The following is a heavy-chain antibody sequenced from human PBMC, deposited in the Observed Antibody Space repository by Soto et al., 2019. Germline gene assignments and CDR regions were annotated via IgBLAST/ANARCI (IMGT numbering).Heavy chain of an antibody. CDR1: GFTFEDYA. CDR2: ISWNSGSI. V-gene: IGHV3-9*01. J-gene: IGHJ4*02. D-gene: IGHD4-17*01. CDR3: AKDMYLRIAGQTYFDY. Sequence: PGGSLRLSCAASGFTFEDYAMHWVRQAPGKGLEWVSGISWNSGSIGYADSVKGRFTISRDNAKNSLYLQMNSLRAEDTALYYCAKDMYLRIAGQTYFDYWGQGTLVTVSS.